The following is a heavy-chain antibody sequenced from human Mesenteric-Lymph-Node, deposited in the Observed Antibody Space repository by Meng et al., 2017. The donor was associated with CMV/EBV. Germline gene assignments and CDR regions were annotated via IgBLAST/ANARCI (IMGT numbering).Heavy chain of an antibody. J-gene: IGHJ4*02. CDR3: ASGSRPFLGY. Sequence: GGSLRLSCAGSGFTLSDYAMHWVRQAPGKGLEWVALISHDGTNRYYADPVKGRFTISRDNSENTLHLQMNSLRAEDTAVYYCASGSRPFLGYWGQGTLVTVSS. CDR2: ISHDGTNR. V-gene: IGHV3-30-3*01. CDR1: GFTLSDYA. D-gene: IGHD1-26*01.